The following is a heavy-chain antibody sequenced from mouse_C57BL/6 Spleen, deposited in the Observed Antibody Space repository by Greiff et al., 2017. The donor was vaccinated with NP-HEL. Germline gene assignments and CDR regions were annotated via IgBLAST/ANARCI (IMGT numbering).Heavy chain of an antibody. CDR1: GYSFTSYY. V-gene: IGHV1-66*01. J-gene: IGHJ2*01. CDR3: ARAHYYGSSLYYFDY. CDR2: IYPGSGNT. D-gene: IGHD1-1*01. Sequence: QVQLQQSGPELVKPGASVKISCKASGYSFTSYYIHWVKQRPGQGLEWIGWIYPGSGNTKYNEKFKGKATLTADTSSSTAYMQLSSLTSEDSAVYYCARAHYYGSSLYYFDYWGQGTTLTVSS.